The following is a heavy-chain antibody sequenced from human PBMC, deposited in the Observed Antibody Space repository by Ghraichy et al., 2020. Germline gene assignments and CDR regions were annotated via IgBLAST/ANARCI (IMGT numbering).Heavy chain of an antibody. J-gene: IGHJ6*02. V-gene: IGHV1-69*13. CDR2: IIPIFGTA. Sequence: SVKVSCKASGGTFSSYAISWVRQAPGQGLEWMGGIIPIFGTANYAQKFQGRVTITADESTSTAYMELSSLRSEDTAVYYCARGPRGYSGYEKYYYYYYGMDVWGQGTTVTVSS. D-gene: IGHD5-12*01. CDR1: GGTFSSYA. CDR3: ARGPRGYSGYEKYYYYYYGMDV.